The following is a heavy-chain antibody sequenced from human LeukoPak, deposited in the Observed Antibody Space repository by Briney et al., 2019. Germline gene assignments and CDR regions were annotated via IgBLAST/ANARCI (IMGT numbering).Heavy chain of an antibody. Sequence: GGSLRLSCSASGFTFTRNTMHLVRQAPGKGLEYVSGTTDTGGTTYYAYSVKGRFTISRDNSKNTLYLQVNSLRVEDTAVYYCVKDLSGTYSFDYWGQGTLVTVSS. CDR2: TTDTGGTT. V-gene: IGHV3-64D*06. CDR1: GFTFTRNT. J-gene: IGHJ4*02. D-gene: IGHD3-10*01. CDR3: VKDLSGTYSFDY.